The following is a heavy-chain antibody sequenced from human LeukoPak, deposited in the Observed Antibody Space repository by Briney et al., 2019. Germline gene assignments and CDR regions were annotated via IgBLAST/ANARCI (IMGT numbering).Heavy chain of an antibody. D-gene: IGHD4-17*01. CDR3: ARDATTELGTVYMDV. Sequence: PGGSLRLSCAASGFTFSTYEINWVRQAPGKWLEWLSHISTSGSSIHYADSVKGRFTISRDNAKNSLYLQMNSLRVEDTAVYYCARDATTELGTVYMDVWGKGTTVTISS. CDR1: GFTFSTYE. J-gene: IGHJ6*03. V-gene: IGHV3-48*03. CDR2: ISTSGSSI.